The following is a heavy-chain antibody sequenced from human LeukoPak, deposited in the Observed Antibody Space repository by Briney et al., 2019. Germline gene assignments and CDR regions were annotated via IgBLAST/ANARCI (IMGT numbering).Heavy chain of an antibody. Sequence: GRSLRLSCAASGFTFDDYAMHWVRQAPGKGLEWVSGISWNSGSMDYVDSVKGRFTVSRDNAKNSLYLQMNSLRAEDTALYYCAKADSSSWYPYNWFDPWGQGTLVTVSS. V-gene: IGHV3-9*01. CDR2: ISWNSGSM. D-gene: IGHD6-13*01. CDR3: AKADSSSWYPYNWFDP. CDR1: GFTFDDYA. J-gene: IGHJ5*02.